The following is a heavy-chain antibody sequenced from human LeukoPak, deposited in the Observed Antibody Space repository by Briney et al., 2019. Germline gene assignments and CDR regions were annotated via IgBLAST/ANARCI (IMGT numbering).Heavy chain of an antibody. CDR3: ARGGDPHYGMDV. D-gene: IGHD2-21*01. CDR2: IYYSGST. CDR1: GFTFSSYG. Sequence: GSLRLSCAASGFTFSSYGMHWVRQAPGKGLEWIGNIYYSGSTNYNPSLRSRVTISVDTSKNQCSLKLSSVTAADTAVYYCARGGDPHYGMDVWGQGTTVTVSS. V-gene: IGHV4-59*01. J-gene: IGHJ6*02.